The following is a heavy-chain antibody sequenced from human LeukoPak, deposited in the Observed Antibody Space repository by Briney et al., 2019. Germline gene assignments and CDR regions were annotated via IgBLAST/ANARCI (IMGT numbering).Heavy chain of an antibody. D-gene: IGHD3-22*01. CDR2: VNPGNGNT. V-gene: IGHV1-3*01. Sequence: GASVKVSCKASGYTFTSYAMHWVRQAPGQRLEWMGWVNPGNGNTQYSQKFQDRVTISRDTSASTAYMELSSLRAEDTAVYYCAKNHYYDSSGYHRFDYWGQGTLVTVSS. CDR3: AKNHYYDSSGYHRFDY. CDR1: GYTFTSYA. J-gene: IGHJ4*02.